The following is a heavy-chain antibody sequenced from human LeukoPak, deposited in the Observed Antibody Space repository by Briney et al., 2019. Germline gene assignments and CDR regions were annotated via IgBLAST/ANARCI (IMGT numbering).Heavy chain of an antibody. CDR3: ARGANEITIFGVVEYYYYYGMDV. V-gene: IGHV3-48*04. CDR2: ISSSGSTI. D-gene: IGHD3-3*01. CDR1: GFTFSSYS. Sequence: GGSLRLSCAASGFTFSSYSMNWVRQAPGKGLEWVSYISSSGSTIYYADSVKGRFTISRDNAKNSLYLQMNSLRAEDTAVYYCARGANEITIFGVVEYYYYYGMDVWGQGTTVTVSS. J-gene: IGHJ6*02.